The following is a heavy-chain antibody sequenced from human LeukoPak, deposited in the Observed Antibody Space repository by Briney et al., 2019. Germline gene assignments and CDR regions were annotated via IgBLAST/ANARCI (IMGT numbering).Heavy chain of an antibody. V-gene: IGHV3-7*04. CDR2: IKQDGSEK. D-gene: IGHD6-13*01. CDR3: ARGTIAAAGYYYFDY. Sequence: PGGTLRLSCAASGFTFSSYWMSWVRQAPGKGVEWVANIKQDGSEKYYVDSVKGRFTISRDNAKNSLYLQMNSLRAEDTAVYYCARGTIAAAGYYYFDYWGQGTQVTVSS. J-gene: IGHJ4*02. CDR1: GFTFSSYW.